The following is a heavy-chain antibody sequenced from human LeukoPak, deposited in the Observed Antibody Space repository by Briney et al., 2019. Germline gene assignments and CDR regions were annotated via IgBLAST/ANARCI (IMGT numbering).Heavy chain of an antibody. CDR3: ARKVYSSSWRTTVGFDC. CDR1: GFTFSTYS. CDR2: ISSSSTYI. J-gene: IGHJ4*02. V-gene: IGHV3-21*01. Sequence: PGGSLRLSCAASGFTFSTYSMNWVRQAPGKGLECVSSISSSSTYIYYADSVKGRFTISRDHAKNSLYLQMDSLRAEDTAVYYCARKVYSSSWRTTVGFDCWGQGTLVTVSS. D-gene: IGHD6-13*01.